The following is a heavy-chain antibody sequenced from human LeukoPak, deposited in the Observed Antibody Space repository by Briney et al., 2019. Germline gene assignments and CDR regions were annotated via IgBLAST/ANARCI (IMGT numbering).Heavy chain of an antibody. J-gene: IGHJ4*02. V-gene: IGHV4-38-2*01. CDR1: GYSISSGYY. Sequence: NPSETLSLTCAVSGYSISSGYYSGWIRQPPGKVLEWFGSIYHSGSTYYNPSLKSRVTISVDTSKNQFSLQLTSVTAADTAVYYCARPQWNSNYWGQGTLVTVSS. CDR2: IYHSGST. D-gene: IGHD1-7*01. CDR3: ARPQWNSNY.